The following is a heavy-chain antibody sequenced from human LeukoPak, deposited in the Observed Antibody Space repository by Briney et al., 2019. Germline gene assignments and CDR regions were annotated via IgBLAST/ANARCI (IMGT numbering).Heavy chain of an antibody. D-gene: IGHD1-26*01. CDR1: GFTFSSYS. CDR3: ARPKQVGATADAFDI. V-gene: IGHV3-21*01. CDR2: ISSSSSYI. J-gene: IGHJ3*02. Sequence: GGSLRLSYATSGFTFSSYSMNWVRQAPGKGLEWVSSISSSSSYIYYADSVKGRFTISRDNAKNSLYLQMNSLRAEDTAVYYCARPKQVGATADAFDIWGQGTMVTVSS.